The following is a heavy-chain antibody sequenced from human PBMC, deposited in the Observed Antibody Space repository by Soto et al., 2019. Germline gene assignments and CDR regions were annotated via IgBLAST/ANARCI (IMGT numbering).Heavy chain of an antibody. J-gene: IGHJ4*02. CDR1: GGSISSSSYY. CDR2: IYYSGST. CDR3: ARQAQPEIGVVATKG. D-gene: IGHD5-12*01. Sequence: SETLSLTCTVSGGSISSSSYYWGWIRQPPGKGLEWIGSIYYSGSTYYNPSLKSRVTISVDTSKNQFSLKLSSVTAADTAVYYCARQAQPEIGVVATKGWGQGTLVTVSS. V-gene: IGHV4-39*01.